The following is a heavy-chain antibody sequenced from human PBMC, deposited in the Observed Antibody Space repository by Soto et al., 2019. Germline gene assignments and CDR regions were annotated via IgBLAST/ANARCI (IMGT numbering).Heavy chain of an antibody. Sequence: EVQLVESGGGVVKPGGSLRLSGAASGFPFNNAWMSWVRQAPGGGLEWVARIKSETDCGTTDYASPVEGRFTISSDDSSNTLDLQMNSLKTDDTAVYYCTTYDDIWWNQRYRWAYWGQGAMVTVS. D-gene: IGHD3-16*02. J-gene: IGHJ4*02. V-gene: IGHV3-15*01. CDR1: GFPFNNAW. CDR3: TTYDDIWWNQRYRWAY. CDR2: IKSETDCGTT.